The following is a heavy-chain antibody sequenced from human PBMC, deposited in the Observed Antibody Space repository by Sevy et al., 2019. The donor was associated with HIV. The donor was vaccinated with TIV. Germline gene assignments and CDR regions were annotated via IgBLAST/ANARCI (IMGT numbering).Heavy chain of an antibody. CDR3: ARDGGGGYCSGGSCLYWFDP. J-gene: IGHJ5*02. Sequence: GGSLRLSCAASGFTFSSYAMHWVRQAPGKGLEWVAVISYDGSNKYYADSVKGRFTLSRDNSKNTLYLQMNSLRAEDTAVYYCARDGGGGYCSGGSCLYWFDPWGQGTLVTVSS. CDR2: ISYDGSNK. D-gene: IGHD2-15*01. V-gene: IGHV3-30-3*01. CDR1: GFTFSSYA.